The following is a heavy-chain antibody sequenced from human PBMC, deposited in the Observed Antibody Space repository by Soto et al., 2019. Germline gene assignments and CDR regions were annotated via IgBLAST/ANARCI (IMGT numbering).Heavy chain of an antibody. CDR1: GFTFSSYG. J-gene: IGHJ4*02. CDR2: IWYDGSNK. V-gene: IGHV3-33*01. D-gene: IGHD3-10*01. CDR3: AREVLLWFGECRGLYYFDY. Sequence: QVQLVESGGGVVQPGRSLRLSCAASGFTFSSYGMHWVRQAPGKGLEWVAVIWYDGSNKYYADSVKGRFTISRDNSKNTLYLQMNSLRAEDTAVYYCAREVLLWFGECRGLYYFDYWGQGTLVTVSS.